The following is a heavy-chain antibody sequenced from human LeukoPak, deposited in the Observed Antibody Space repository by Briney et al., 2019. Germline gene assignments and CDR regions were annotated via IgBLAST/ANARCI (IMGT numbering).Heavy chain of an antibody. CDR2: IYSDGNT. D-gene: IGHD1-26*01. J-gene: IGHJ3*02. V-gene: IGHV3-53*01. Sequence: PGGSLRLSCAASGFTVSSNYMSWVRQAPGKGLEWVSVIYSDGNTYCADSVKGRFTISRDNSKNTLYLQMNSLRAEDTAVYYCARDFSGRGDAFDIWGQGTMVTVSS. CDR3: ARDFSGRGDAFDI. CDR1: GFTVSSNY.